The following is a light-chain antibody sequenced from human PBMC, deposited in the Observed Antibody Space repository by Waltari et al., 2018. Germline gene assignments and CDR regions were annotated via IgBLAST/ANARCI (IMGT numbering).Light chain of an antibody. CDR3: QETYTTLFT. V-gene: IGKV1-39*01. CDR1: QTIRHY. CDR2: AAS. J-gene: IGKJ3*01. Sequence: DSVKITCRASQTIRHYLNWYQQRPGKAPKLLISAASSLQSGVPSRFSGSGSGTDFALTISSLQPEDFASYHCQETYTTLFTFGPGTKVEIK.